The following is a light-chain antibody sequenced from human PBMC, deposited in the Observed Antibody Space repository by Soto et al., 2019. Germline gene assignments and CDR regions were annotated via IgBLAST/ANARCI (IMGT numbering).Light chain of an antibody. J-gene: IGKJ4*01. CDR2: GAS. CDR1: QSISDT. V-gene: IGKV3-15*01. Sequence: EVVMTQSPATLSVSPGGRATLSCRASQSISDTLAWYQQKPGQAPRLLIYGASTRATDIPARFSGSGSGTEFTLTISSLQSEDFALYYCQQYNNWPLTFGGGTKVDIK. CDR3: QQYNNWPLT.